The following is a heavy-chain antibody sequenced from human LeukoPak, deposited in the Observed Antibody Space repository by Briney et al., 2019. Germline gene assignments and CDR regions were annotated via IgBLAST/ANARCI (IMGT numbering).Heavy chain of an antibody. D-gene: IGHD3-22*01. J-gene: IGHJ3*02. CDR3: ARQAPRDSSGYYLLQFGAFDI. CDR2: INHSGST. Sequence: SETLSLTCAVYGGSFSGYYWSWIRQPPGKGLEWIREINHSGSTNYNPSLKSRVTISVDTSKNQFSLKLSSVTAADTAVYYCARQAPRDSSGYYLLQFGAFDIWGQGTMVTVSS. CDR1: GGSFSGYY. V-gene: IGHV4-34*01.